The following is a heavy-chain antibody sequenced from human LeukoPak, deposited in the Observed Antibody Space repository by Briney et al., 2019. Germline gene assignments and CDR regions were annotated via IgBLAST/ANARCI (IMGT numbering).Heavy chain of an antibody. J-gene: IGHJ4*02. CDR2: ISDNGNT. Sequence: ASVKVSCKASGYTFTTYGISWVRQAPGQGLEWMGWISDNGNTDYAQKFQGRVTMTTDTSTSTAYMELRSLRSDDTAVYYCARYPGFLIDYWGQGTLVTVSS. V-gene: IGHV1-18*01. D-gene: IGHD2/OR15-2a*01. CDR3: ARYPGFLIDY. CDR1: GYTFTTYG.